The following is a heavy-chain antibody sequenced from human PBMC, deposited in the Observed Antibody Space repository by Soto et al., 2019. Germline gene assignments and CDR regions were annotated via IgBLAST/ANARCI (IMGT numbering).Heavy chain of an antibody. D-gene: IGHD6-19*01. V-gene: IGHV1-46*01. CDR2: VRPSGGNT. J-gene: IGHJ4*02. CDR3: ARDGSAWDFDY. CDR1: GYTFTTYF. Sequence: QVQLVQSGAEMKKPGASVKVSCKASGYTFTTYFIHWVRQAPGQGLEWMGIVRPSGGNTAYAQRFKGRLTMTRDTSTSTVYMELSSLRSDDTAVYYCARDGSAWDFDYWGQGTLVTVSS.